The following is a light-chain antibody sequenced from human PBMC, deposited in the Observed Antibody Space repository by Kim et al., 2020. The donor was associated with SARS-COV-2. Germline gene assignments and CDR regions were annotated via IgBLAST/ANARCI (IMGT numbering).Light chain of an antibody. V-gene: IGKV3-15*01. CDR1: QSVSSN. CDR2: DAS. CDR3: QQYDDWPAWT. Sequence: EIVMTQSPATLSVSPGETATLSCRASQSVSSNVAWYQQKPGQAPRLLIYDASTRATGIPARFSGSGSGTDFTLTISSLQSEDLAVYHCQQYDDWPAWTFGQGTKVDIK. J-gene: IGKJ1*01.